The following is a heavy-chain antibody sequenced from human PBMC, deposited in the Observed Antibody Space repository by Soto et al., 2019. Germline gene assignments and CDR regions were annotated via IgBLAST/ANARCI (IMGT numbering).Heavy chain of an antibody. D-gene: IGHD3-10*01. CDR1: GYTFTSYG. CDR2: INAGNGNT. CDR3: ASYGGGFGELSVRYYYYYYMDV. J-gene: IGHJ6*03. Sequence: ASVKVSCKASGYTFTSYGISWVRQAPGQGLEWMGWINAGNGNTKYSQKFQGRVTITRDTSASTAYMELSSLRSEDTAVYYCASYGGGFGELSVRYYYYYYMDVWGKGTTVTVSS. V-gene: IGHV1-3*01.